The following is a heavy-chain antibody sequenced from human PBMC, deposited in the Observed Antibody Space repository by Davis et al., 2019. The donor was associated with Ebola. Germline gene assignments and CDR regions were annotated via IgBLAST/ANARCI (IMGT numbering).Heavy chain of an antibody. CDR2: INHSGST. D-gene: IGHD3-3*01. V-gene: IGHV4-34*01. J-gene: IGHJ4*02. CDR1: GGSFPSYY. Sequence: SQTLSLTCVLYGGSFPSYYWSWTRQPPAKGLEWIGEINHSGSTNYNPSLKSRVTISVDTSKNQFSLKLSSVTAADTAVYYCARGRGTIFGVVRLDYWGQGTLVTVSS. CDR3: ARGRGTIFGVVRLDY.